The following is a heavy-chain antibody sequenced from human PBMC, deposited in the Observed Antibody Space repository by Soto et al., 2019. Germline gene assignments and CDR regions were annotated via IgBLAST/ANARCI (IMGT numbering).Heavy chain of an antibody. CDR2: ISGSGTDT. CDR3: AKHETSPDYYYHYALDV. D-gene: IGHD2-2*01. J-gene: IGHJ6*02. Sequence: LESGGGLVQPGGSLRLSCAGSGFIFSSCAMSWVRQAPGKGLEWVSAISGSGTDTYYADLVKGRFTISRDNSRNTLFLQQNSVRADDTAVYYCAKHETSPDYYYHYALDVWGQGTAVTVSS. V-gene: IGHV3-23*01. CDR1: GFIFSSCA.